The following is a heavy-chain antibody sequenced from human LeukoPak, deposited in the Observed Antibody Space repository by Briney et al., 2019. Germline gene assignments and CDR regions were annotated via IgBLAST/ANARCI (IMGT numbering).Heavy chain of an antibody. CDR3: ARGRIAARPDWFDP. D-gene: IGHD6-13*01. V-gene: IGHV1-18*01. CDR2: ISAYNGNT. Sequence: ASVKVSCKASGYTFTSYGMSWVRQAPGQGLEWMGWISAYNGNTNYAQKLQGRVTMTTDTSTNTAYMQLRSLRSDDTAVYYCARGRIAARPDWFDPWGQGTLVTVSS. J-gene: IGHJ5*02. CDR1: GYTFTSYG.